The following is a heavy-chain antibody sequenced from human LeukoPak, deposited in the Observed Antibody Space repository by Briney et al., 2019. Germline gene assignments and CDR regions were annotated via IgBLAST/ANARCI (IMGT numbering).Heavy chain of an antibody. Sequence: GRSLRLSCAASGFTSSSYGMHWVRQAPGKGLEWVAVISYDGSNKYYADSVKGRFTISRDNSKNTLYLQMNSLRAEDTAVYYCAKESWLAEHFSYYFDYWGQGTLVTVSS. CDR3: AKESWLAEHFSYYFDY. D-gene: IGHD6-19*01. V-gene: IGHV3-30*18. CDR1: GFTSSSYG. J-gene: IGHJ4*02. CDR2: ISYDGSNK.